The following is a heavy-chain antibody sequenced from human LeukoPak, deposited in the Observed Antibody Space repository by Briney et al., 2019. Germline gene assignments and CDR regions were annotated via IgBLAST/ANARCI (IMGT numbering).Heavy chain of an antibody. J-gene: IGHJ4*02. V-gene: IGHV3-66*04. CDR2: IYSGGST. Sequence: GGSLRLSCAASGFTVSSNYMSWVGQAPGKGLEWVSVIYSGGSTYYADSVKGRFTISRDNSKNTLYLQMNSLRAEDTAVYYCARRQAVADRGVFGYWGQGTLVTVSS. CDR1: GFTVSSNY. CDR3: ARRQAVADRGVFGY. D-gene: IGHD6-19*01.